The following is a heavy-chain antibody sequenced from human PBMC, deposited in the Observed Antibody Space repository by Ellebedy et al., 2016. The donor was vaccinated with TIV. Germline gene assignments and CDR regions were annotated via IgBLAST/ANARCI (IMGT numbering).Heavy chain of an antibody. J-gene: IGHJ4*02. V-gene: IGHV3-72*01. Sequence: PGGSLRLSCVASGFTFSDYYMDWVRQAPGKGLEWVGRIRKEVNSYSTEYVASVKGRFTISRDDSKNSLYLQMNSLKTEDTAVYYCGRRNAYEDYLDYWGQGTLVTVSS. D-gene: IGHD3-16*01. CDR3: GRRNAYEDYLDY. CDR1: GFTFSDYY. CDR2: IRKEVNSYST.